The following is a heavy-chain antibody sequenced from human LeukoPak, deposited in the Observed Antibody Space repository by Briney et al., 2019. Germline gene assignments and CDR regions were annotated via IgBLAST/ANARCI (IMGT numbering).Heavy chain of an antibody. CDR3: ARVLWPYYYYYGMDV. D-gene: IGHD2-21*01. CDR1: GFTFSSYW. V-gene: IGHV3-74*01. CDR2: INSDGSST. Sequence: GGSLRLSCAASGFTFSSYWMHWVRQAPGKGLVWVSRINSDGSSTSNADSVNGRFTISRDNAKNTLYLQMNSLRAEDTAVYYCARVLWPYYYYYGMDVWGKGTTVTVSS. J-gene: IGHJ6*04.